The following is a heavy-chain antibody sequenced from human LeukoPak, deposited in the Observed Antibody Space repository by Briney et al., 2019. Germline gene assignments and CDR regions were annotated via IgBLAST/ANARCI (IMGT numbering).Heavy chain of an antibody. CDR2: IRYDGSSK. V-gene: IGHV3-30*02. J-gene: IGHJ1*01. D-gene: IGHD3-22*01. CDR3: AKEPDYYDSSGDSGEYFQH. Sequence: GGSLRLSCAASGFTFSSYGMHWVRQAPGKGLEWVAFIRYDGSSKYYADSVKGRFTISRDNSKNTLYLQMNSLRAEDTAVYYCAKEPDYYDSSGDSGEYFQHWGQGTLVTVSS. CDR1: GFTFSSYG.